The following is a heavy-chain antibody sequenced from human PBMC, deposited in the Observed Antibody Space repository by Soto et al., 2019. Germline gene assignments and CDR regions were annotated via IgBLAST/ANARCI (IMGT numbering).Heavy chain of an antibody. Sequence: QVQLVQSGAEVKKPGSSVKVSCKASGGTFSSYAISWVRQAPGQGLEWMGGIIPIFGTANYAQKFQGRVTITADKSTSTAYMELSSLRSEDTAVYYCARRSIAAAGKEGYYYGMDVWGQGTTVTVSS. D-gene: IGHD6-13*01. V-gene: IGHV1-69*06. CDR3: ARRSIAAAGKEGYYYGMDV. J-gene: IGHJ6*02. CDR1: GGTFSSYA. CDR2: IIPIFGTA.